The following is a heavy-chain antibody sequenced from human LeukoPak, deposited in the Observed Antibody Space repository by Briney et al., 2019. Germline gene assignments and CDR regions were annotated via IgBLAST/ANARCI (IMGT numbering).Heavy chain of an antibody. D-gene: IGHD2-21*02. CDR1: GFTFSSYG. CDR3: ARDMVVTAPWGFDP. CDR2: IWYDESNK. J-gene: IGHJ5*02. Sequence: PGGSLRLSCAASGFTFSSYGMHWVRQAPGKGLEWVAVIWYDESNKYYADSVKGRFTISRDNSKNTLYLQMNSLRAEDTAVYYCARDMVVTAPWGFDPWGQGTLVTVSS. V-gene: IGHV3-33*01.